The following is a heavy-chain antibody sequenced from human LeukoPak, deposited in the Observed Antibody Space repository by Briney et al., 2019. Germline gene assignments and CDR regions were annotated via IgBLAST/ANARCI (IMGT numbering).Heavy chain of an antibody. D-gene: IGHD1/OR15-1a*01. CDR1: GYTFTGYY. CDR2: INPNSGGT. J-gene: IGHJ3*02. CDR3: ATPDWVEHRSPESDAFDI. Sequence: ASVKVSCKASGYTFTGYYTHWVRQAPGQGLEWMGWINPNSGGTNYAHKFQGRVTMTRDTSISTAYMELSRLTSDDTAVYYCATPDWVEHRSPESDAFDIWGQGTMVTVSS. V-gene: IGHV1-2*02.